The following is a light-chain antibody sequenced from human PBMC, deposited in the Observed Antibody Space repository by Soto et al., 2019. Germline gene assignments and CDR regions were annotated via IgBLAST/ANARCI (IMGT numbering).Light chain of an antibody. Sequence: QSALTQPASVSGSPGQSITISCTGTSSDVGGYNYVSWYQQYPGKAPKLIIYDVSNRPSGVSNRFSGSKSGNTASLTISGLQAEDEADYYCSSYTSSTTLYVFGTGTKLTVL. CDR1: SSDVGGYNY. V-gene: IGLV2-14*03. CDR3: SSYTSSTTLYV. CDR2: DVS. J-gene: IGLJ1*01.